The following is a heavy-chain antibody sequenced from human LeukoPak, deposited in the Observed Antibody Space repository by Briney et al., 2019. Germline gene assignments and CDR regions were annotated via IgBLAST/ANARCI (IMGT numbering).Heavy chain of an antibody. Sequence: PGGSLRLSCAASGFTFSSYEMNWVRQAPGKGLEWVSYISSSGSTIYYADSVKGRFTISRDNAKNSLYLQMNSLRAEDTAVYYCAKDSRAIRYYDSSGYPYFDYWGQGTLVTVSS. D-gene: IGHD3-22*01. CDR2: ISSSGSTI. CDR3: AKDSRAIRYYDSSGYPYFDY. CDR1: GFTFSSYE. J-gene: IGHJ4*02. V-gene: IGHV3-48*03.